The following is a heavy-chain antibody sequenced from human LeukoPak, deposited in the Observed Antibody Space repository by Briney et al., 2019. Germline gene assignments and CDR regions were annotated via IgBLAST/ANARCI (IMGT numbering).Heavy chain of an antibody. V-gene: IGHV4-59*12. D-gene: IGHD3-10*01. CDR3: ARSARGITMVRGPFDY. J-gene: IGHJ4*02. CDR2: IYYSGST. Sequence: PSETLSLTCTVSGGSISSYYWSWIRQPPGKGLEWIGYIYYSGSTNYNPSLKSRVTISVDTSKNQFSLKLSSVTAADTAVYYCARSARGITMVRGPFDYWGQGTLVTVSS. CDR1: GGSISSYY.